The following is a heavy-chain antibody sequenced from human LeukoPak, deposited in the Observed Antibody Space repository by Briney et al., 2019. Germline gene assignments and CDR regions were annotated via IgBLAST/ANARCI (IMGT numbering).Heavy chain of an antibody. CDR2: ISSSGSTI. V-gene: IGHV3-11*01. CDR1: GFTFSDYY. Sequence: GTSLRLSCAASGFTFSDYYMSWIRQAPGKGLEWVSYISSSGSTIYYADSVKGRFTISRDNAKNSLYLQMNSLRAEDTAVYYCARVIPYDSSGYYFDYWGQGTLVTVSS. CDR3: ARVIPYDSSGYYFDY. D-gene: IGHD3-22*01. J-gene: IGHJ4*02.